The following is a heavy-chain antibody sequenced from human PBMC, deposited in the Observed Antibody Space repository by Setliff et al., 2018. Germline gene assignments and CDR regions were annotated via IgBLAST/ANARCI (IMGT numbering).Heavy chain of an antibody. J-gene: IGHJ4*02. V-gene: IGHV1-24*01. CDR2: FDPEDGET. Sequence: SVKVSCKVSGYTLTELSMHWVRQAPGKGLEWMGGFDPEDGETIYAQKFQGRVQGRVTITAHKSTSTAYMELSSLRSEDTAVYYCARDRPPYYYDSSGYYYSAGNFDYWGQGTLVTVSS. D-gene: IGHD3-22*01. CDR1: GYTLTELS. CDR3: ARDRPPYYYDSSGYYYSAGNFDY.